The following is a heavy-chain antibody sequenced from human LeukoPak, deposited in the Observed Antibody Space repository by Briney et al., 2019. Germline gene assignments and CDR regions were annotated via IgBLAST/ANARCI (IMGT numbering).Heavy chain of an antibody. CDR2: ISWNSGSI. CDR3: AKEAAVAGEYNFDY. J-gene: IGHJ4*02. Sequence: PGGSLRLSCAASGFTFDDYAMHWVRHTPRKGLEWVSGISWNSGSIGYADSVRGRFTISRDNAKNSLYLQMNSLRAEDTAFYYCAKEAAVAGEYNFDYWGQGTLVTVSS. V-gene: IGHV3-9*01. D-gene: IGHD6-19*01. CDR1: GFTFDDYA.